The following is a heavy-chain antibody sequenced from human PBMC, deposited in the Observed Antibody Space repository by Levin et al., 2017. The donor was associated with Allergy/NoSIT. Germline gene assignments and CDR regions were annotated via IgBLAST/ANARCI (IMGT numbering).Heavy chain of an antibody. CDR2: ISPSGHT. D-gene: IGHD2-15*01. Sequence: SETLSLTCTVYGGSFNGYYWTWIRQSPGKGLEWIGEISPSGHTNYIPSLKSRVAISIDTSKNQFFLKVNSVTAADTAVHYCVRGTQVVVAPIPWAMLLDVWGEGTTVIVSS. CDR3: VRGTQVVVAPIPWAMLLDV. CDR1: GGSFNGYY. V-gene: IGHV4-34*01. J-gene: IGHJ6*04.